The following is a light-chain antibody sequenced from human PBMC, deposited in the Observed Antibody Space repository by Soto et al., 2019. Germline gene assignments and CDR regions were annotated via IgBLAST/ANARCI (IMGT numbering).Light chain of an antibody. Sequence: AIQMTQSPSSLSASVVDRVTITCRASQGIRNDLGWYQQKPGKAPKLLIYAASSLQSGVTSRFRGSGSGTDFTITISSLQPEDFETYYCLQDYNYPLTFGQDTKLEI. V-gene: IGKV1-6*01. CDR2: AAS. CDR3: LQDYNYPLT. J-gene: IGKJ1*01. CDR1: QGIRND.